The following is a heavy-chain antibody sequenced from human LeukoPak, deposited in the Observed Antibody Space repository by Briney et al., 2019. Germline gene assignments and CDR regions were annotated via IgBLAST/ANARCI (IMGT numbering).Heavy chain of an antibody. J-gene: IGHJ6*02. CDR3: ARYIVVVPAAPYGMDV. CDR2: INPSDGST. Sequence: ASVKVSCKASGYTFTSYYMHWVRQAPGQGLEWMGIINPSDGSTSYAQKFQGRVTMTRDTSTSTVYMELSSLRSEDTAVYYCARYIVVVPAAPYGMDVWGQGTTVTVSS. V-gene: IGHV1-46*01. D-gene: IGHD2-2*01. CDR1: GYTFTSYY.